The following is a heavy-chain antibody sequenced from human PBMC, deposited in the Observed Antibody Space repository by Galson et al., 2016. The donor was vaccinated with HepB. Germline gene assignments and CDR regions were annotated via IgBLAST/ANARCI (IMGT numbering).Heavy chain of an antibody. Sequence: SLRLSCAASGFTFSGYGMNWVRQAPGKGLEWISYITSRSNTIYYADSVKVRFSISRDTAKHSLYRQMNSLRDEDPAVYYCARDRPTMYSNSWAYHYYGMDVWGKGATVTVSS. D-gene: IGHD6-13*01. CDR2: ITSRSNTI. CDR1: GFTFSGYG. J-gene: IGHJ6*04. V-gene: IGHV3-48*02. CDR3: ARDRPTMYSNSWAYHYYGMDV.